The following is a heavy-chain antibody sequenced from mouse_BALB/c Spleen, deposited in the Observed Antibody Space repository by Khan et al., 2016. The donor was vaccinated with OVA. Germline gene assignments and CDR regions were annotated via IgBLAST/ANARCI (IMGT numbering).Heavy chain of an antibody. D-gene: IGHD1-1*02. CDR2: INPSNGDT. V-gene: IGHV1S81*02. J-gene: IGHJ3*01. CDR3: TRSGWAAFAY. CDR1: GYTFTSYY. Sequence: QVQLQQPGAELVKPGASVKLSCKASGYTFTSYYIYWVKQRPGQGLEWIGGINPSNGDTYFNEKFESKAKLTVDKSSSTAFMQVSSLTSEDSAVYYCTRSGWAAFAYWGQGTLVTVSA.